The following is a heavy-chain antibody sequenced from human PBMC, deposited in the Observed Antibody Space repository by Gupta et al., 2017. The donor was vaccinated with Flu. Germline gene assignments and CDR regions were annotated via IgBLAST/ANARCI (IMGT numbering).Heavy chain of an antibody. D-gene: IGHD2-2*02. Sequence: QVQLVQSGAEVRKPWASVKVSCKASGYTFTDYYIHWVRQAPGQGLAWMGRINPHSGSRNYEQKFQGRVTMTADTSISTAYMDLTGLRSGDTAVYYCARERFCSTASCYRWFDPWGQGTLVTVFS. CDR2: INPHSGSR. CDR1: GYTFTDYY. J-gene: IGHJ5*02. V-gene: IGHV1-2*06. CDR3: ARERFCSTASCYRWFDP.